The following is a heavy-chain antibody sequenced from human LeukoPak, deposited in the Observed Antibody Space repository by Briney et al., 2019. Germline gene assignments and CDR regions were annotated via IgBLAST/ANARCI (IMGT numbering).Heavy chain of an antibody. Sequence: SETLSLTCTVSGGYISSSSYYWGWIRQPPGKGLEWIGSIYDSENTYYNPSLKSRVTISVDTSKNQFSLKLSSVTAADTAVYYCARLGYCSGGSCYYYYYMDVWGKGTTVTVSS. D-gene: IGHD2-15*01. V-gene: IGHV4-39*07. CDR1: GGYISSSSYY. CDR2: IYDSENT. CDR3: ARLGYCSGGSCYYYYYMDV. J-gene: IGHJ6*03.